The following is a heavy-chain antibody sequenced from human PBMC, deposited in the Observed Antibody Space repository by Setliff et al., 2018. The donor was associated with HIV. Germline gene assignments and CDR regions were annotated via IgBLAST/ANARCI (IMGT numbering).Heavy chain of an antibody. D-gene: IGHD3-16*01. V-gene: IGHV3-48*01. CDR1: GFIFSSYS. CDR2: ISSSSSTI. J-gene: IGHJ4*02. CDR3: ARDRRASQYYLDY. Sequence: GGSLRLSCAASGFIFSSYSMNWVRQAPGKGLEWVSYISSSSSTIYYADSVKGRFTISRDNAKNSLYLQMNSLRAEDTAVYYCARDRRASQYYLDYWGQGTLVTVSS.